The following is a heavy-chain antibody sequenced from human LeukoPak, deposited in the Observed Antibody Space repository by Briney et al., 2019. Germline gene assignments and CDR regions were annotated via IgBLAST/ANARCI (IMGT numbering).Heavy chain of an antibody. CDR2: INTDGMST. D-gene: IGHD4-11*01. CDR1: GSTFSDYW. V-gene: IGHV3-74*01. Sequence: GGSLRLSCAASGSTFSDYWMHWVRQVPGKGLVWVSRINTDGMSTTYADSVRGRFTISRDNAMNTVYLQMNSLRAEDTAVYYCASSLPVTTGLHYWGQGILVTVSS. CDR3: ASSLPVTTGLHY. J-gene: IGHJ4*02.